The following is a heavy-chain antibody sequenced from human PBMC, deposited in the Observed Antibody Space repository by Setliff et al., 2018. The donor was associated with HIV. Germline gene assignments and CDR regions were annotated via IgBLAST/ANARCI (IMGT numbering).Heavy chain of an antibody. Sequence: SETLSLTCAVYGGSFSGYHWSWIRQSPGKGLEWIGEIDHSGSTDDNPSLKSRVTISIDTSKNQFSLKLTSVTAADTAVYYCARRLLRGVRGPPCFDYWGQGTLVTVSS. J-gene: IGHJ4*02. CDR1: GGSFSGYH. V-gene: IGHV4-34*01. D-gene: IGHD3-10*01. CDR3: ARRLLRGVRGPPCFDY. CDR2: IDHSGST.